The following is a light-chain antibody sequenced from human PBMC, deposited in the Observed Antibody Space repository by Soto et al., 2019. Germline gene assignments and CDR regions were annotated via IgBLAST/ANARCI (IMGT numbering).Light chain of an antibody. Sequence: QAVVTQPPSVSGAPGQRVTISCIGATSDVHWYQHLPGTAPKLLIYGNNNRPSGVPDRFSGSKSGTSASLAITGLQAEDEADYYCQSFDSSLSALYVFVTGTKLTVL. CDR1: GATSD. J-gene: IGLJ1*01. CDR2: GNN. CDR3: QSFDSSLSALYV. V-gene: IGLV1-40*01.